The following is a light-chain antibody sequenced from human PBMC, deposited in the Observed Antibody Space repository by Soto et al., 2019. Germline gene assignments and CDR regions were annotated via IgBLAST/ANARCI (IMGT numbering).Light chain of an antibody. CDR2: GAS. Sequence: EIVMMQSPATLSVSPGESVTLSCRASQLFSSNLAWYQHKPGQAPRLLIYGASKRATGFPARFSGSGSGTDFTLTISSLQSEDFAVYYCQQYNNWPWTFGQGTKVDIK. CDR1: QLFSSN. CDR3: QQYNNWPWT. V-gene: IGKV3-15*01. J-gene: IGKJ1*01.